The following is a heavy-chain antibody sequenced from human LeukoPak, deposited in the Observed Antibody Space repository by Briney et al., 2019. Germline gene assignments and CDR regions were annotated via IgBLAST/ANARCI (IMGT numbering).Heavy chain of an antibody. J-gene: IGHJ4*02. V-gene: IGHV3-48*01. Sequence: PGGSLRLSCEVSGFTFSGYNMGWVRQAPGKGLDWVSYISSSGSSIYYAESVKGRFSISRDNAKNSLYLQMNSLRVEDTAVYYCARDTERAFDYWGQGTLVTVSS. CDR2: ISSSGSSI. CDR3: ARDTERAFDY. CDR1: GFTFSGYN.